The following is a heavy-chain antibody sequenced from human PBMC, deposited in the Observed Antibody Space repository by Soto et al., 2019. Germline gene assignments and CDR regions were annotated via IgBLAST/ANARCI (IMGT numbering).Heavy chain of an antibody. CDR3: ARDTDSSLGVGYFDY. V-gene: IGHV6-1*01. Sequence: SQTLSLTCVISGDSVSSDSAAWNWIRQSPSRGLEWLGRTYYRSKWCYDYAISVKSRITIIPDTSKNQFSLQLTSVTPEDPALYYCARDTDSSLGVGYFDYWGQGTLVTVSS. CDR1: GDSVSSDSAA. D-gene: IGHD6-6*01. J-gene: IGHJ4*02. CDR2: TYYRSKWCY.